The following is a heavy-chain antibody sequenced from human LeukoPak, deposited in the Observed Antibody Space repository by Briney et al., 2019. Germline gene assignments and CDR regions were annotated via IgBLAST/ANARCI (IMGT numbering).Heavy chain of an antibody. J-gene: IGHJ6*02. D-gene: IGHD3-10*01. Sequence: ASVKVSCKASGYTFTSYDINWVRQATGQGLEWMGWMNPNSGNTGYAQKFQGRVTMTRNTSISTAYMGLSSLRSEGTAVYYCARVGGYYGSGSYYLSGRYYYYGMDVWGQGTTVTVSS. CDR2: MNPNSGNT. CDR1: GYTFTSYD. V-gene: IGHV1-8*01. CDR3: ARVGGYYGSGSYYLSGRYYYYGMDV.